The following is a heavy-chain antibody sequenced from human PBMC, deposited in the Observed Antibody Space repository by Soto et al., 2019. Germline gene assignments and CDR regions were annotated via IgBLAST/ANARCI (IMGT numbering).Heavy chain of an antibody. Sequence: QVQLVQSGAEVKKPGSSVKVSCKASGGTFSSYAISWVRQAPGQGLEWMGGIIPIFGTANYAQKFQGRVTINADKSTSTAYMELSSLRSEDTAVYYCARVKGLYSSSSGALHYWGQGTLVTVSS. J-gene: IGHJ4*02. CDR1: GGTFSSYA. D-gene: IGHD6-6*01. CDR3: ARVKGLYSSSSGALHY. V-gene: IGHV1-69*06. CDR2: IIPIFGTA.